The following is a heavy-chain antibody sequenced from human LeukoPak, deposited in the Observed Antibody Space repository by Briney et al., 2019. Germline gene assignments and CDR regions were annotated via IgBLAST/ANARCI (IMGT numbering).Heavy chain of an antibody. D-gene: IGHD2-15*01. CDR1: GFTFSTFG. J-gene: IGHJ4*02. V-gene: IGHV3-30*04. CDR2: ISDDGRIT. Sequence: GGSLRLSCAASGFTFSTFGFHWVRQAPGKGLEWVALISDDGRITYYADSVRGRFTVSRDDYQNTLYLQMNSLRVDDAGVYYCVTEERDVVVFDYLGQGTLVAVSA. CDR3: VTEERDVVVFDY.